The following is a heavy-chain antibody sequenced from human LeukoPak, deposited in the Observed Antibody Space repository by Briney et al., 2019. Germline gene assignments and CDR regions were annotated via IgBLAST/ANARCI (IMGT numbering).Heavy chain of an antibody. V-gene: IGHV4-4*07. CDR2: IHTSGST. D-gene: IGHD3-22*01. CDR3: ARGTHYYYDSSGYYGDGDY. J-gene: IGHJ4*02. Sequence: SETLSLTCTVSGGSIIRYYWSWIRQPAGKGLEWIGHIHTSGSTNYNPSLKSRVTMSVDTSKNQFSLKMSSVTAADTAVYYCARGTHYYYDSSGYYGDGDYWGQGTLVTVSS. CDR1: GGSIIRYY.